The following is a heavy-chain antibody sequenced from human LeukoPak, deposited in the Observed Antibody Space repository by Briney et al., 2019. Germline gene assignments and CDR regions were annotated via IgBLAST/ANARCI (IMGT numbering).Heavy chain of an antibody. CDR3: ARYYIEGRCFDY. V-gene: IGHV1-2*02. CDR2: INPNSGGT. D-gene: IGHD3-10*01. Sequence: ASLKLSSKASGYTFTRYYIHWVRQAPGHQLEWMGWINPNSGGTNYAQKFQGRVTMTRDTSIRTAYMELSRLRSDDTAMYYCARYYIEGRCFDYWGQGTLVTVSS. J-gene: IGHJ4*02. CDR1: GYTFTRYY.